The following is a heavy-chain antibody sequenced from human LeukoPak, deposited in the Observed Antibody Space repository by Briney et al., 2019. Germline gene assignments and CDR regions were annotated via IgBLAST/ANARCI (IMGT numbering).Heavy chain of an antibody. CDR2: VYSGGSI. V-gene: IGHV3-53*01. CDR1: GFTVSSNY. D-gene: IGHD3-16*01. Sequence: PGGSLRPSCAASGFTVSSNYMSWVRQAPGKGLEWVSVVYSGGSIYYADSVKGRFTISRDNAKNSLYLQMSNLRAEDTAVYFCARGGGLDVWGQGATVTVSS. CDR3: ARGGGLDV. J-gene: IGHJ6*02.